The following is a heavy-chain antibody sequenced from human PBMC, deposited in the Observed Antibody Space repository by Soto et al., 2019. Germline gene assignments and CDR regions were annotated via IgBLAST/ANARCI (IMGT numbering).Heavy chain of an antibody. CDR3: AKGDPVVPDAPTYYYYGMDV. CDR1: GFTFSSYG. D-gene: IGHD2-2*01. Sequence: QVQLVESGGGVVQPGRSLRLSCAASGFTFSSYGMHWVRQAPGKGLEWVAVISYDGSNKYYADSVKGRFTISRDNSKNTLYLQMNSLRAEDTAVYYCAKGDPVVPDAPTYYYYGMDVWGQGTTVTVFS. CDR2: ISYDGSNK. J-gene: IGHJ6*02. V-gene: IGHV3-30*18.